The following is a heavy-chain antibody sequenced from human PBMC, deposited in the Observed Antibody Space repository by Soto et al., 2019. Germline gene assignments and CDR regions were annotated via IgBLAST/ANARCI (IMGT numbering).Heavy chain of an antibody. Sequence: QVQLLQSGTEVKRPGSSVKVSCRASGVSFNSYGSAWVRQAPGRGLEWVGKINPASQLRNYQQSLQGRVTITADTSTRTAYMELSGLTSEDTAVYYCARMKLARLDHWGQGTLVTVSS. CDR3: ARMKLARLDH. CDR2: INPASQLR. V-gene: IGHV1-69*09. J-gene: IGHJ4*02. CDR1: GVSFNSYG.